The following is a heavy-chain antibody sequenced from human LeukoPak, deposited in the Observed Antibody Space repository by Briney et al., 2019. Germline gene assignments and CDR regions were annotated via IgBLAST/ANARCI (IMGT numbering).Heavy chain of an antibody. CDR3: ARSHGGIQLHDY. CDR1: GYSFTSYW. D-gene: IGHD5-18*01. CDR2: IDPSDSYT. Sequence: GESLRISCKGSGYSFTSYWISWVRQMPGKGPEWMGRIDPSDSYTNYSPSFQGHVTISADKSISTAYLQWSSLKASDTAMYYCARSHGGIQLHDYWGQGTLVTVSS. J-gene: IGHJ4*02. V-gene: IGHV5-10-1*01.